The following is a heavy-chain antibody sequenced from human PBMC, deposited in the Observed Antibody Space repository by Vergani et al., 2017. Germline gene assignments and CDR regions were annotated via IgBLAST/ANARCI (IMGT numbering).Heavy chain of an antibody. V-gene: IGHV3-21*01. CDR1: GFTFSSYA. CDR2: ISSSSSYI. Sequence: EVQLLESGGGLVQPGGSLRLSCAASGFTFSSYAMNWVRQAPRKGLEWVSSISSSSSYIYYADSVKGRFTISRDNAKNSLYLQMNSLRAEDTAVYYCARDSGNWNDLAFDYWGQGTLVTVSS. D-gene: IGHD1-1*01. J-gene: IGHJ4*02. CDR3: ARDSGNWNDLAFDY.